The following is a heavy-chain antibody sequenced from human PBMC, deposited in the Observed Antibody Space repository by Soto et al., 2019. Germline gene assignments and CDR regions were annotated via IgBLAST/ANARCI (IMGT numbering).Heavy chain of an antibody. Sequence: SETLSLTCTVYGGSVNGYYLNWIRQPPGKGLEWIGEINHTGGTHYNPSLKSRVTMSVDTSKNQFSLRLSSVTAADTAIYYCATRITVFGLLIPPFDPWGQGTQVTVSS. CDR2: INHTGGT. D-gene: IGHD3-3*01. CDR3: ATRITVFGLLIPPFDP. J-gene: IGHJ5*02. V-gene: IGHV4-34*01. CDR1: GGSVNGYY.